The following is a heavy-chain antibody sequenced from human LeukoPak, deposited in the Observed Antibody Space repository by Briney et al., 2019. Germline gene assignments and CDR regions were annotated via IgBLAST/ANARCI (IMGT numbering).Heavy chain of an antibody. CDR1: GFTFDDYG. D-gene: IGHD3-3*01. J-gene: IGHJ4*02. Sequence: GGSLRLSCAASGFTFDDYGMSWVRQAPGKGLEWVSGINWNGGSTGYADSVKGRFTISSDNAKNSLYLQMNSLRAEDTALYYCARARGRFLEWLSAYFDYWGQGTLVTVSS. V-gene: IGHV3-20*04. CDR3: ARARGRFLEWLSAYFDY. CDR2: INWNGGST.